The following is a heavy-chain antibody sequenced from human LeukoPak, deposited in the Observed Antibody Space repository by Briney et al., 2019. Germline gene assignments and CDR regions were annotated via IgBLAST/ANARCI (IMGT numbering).Heavy chain of an antibody. D-gene: IGHD2-15*01. J-gene: IGHJ4*02. Sequence: GGSLRLSCAVSGLTVSNIWMNWVRQAPGKGLEWVSRIKSETAGGTTDFAAPVKGRFTISRDDSKNTLFLQLNSLTSDDTAVYYCAQGSGQYFYYWGQGTLVTVSS. V-gene: IGHV3-15*07. CDR3: AQGSGQYFYY. CDR1: GLTVSNIW. CDR2: IKSETAGGTT.